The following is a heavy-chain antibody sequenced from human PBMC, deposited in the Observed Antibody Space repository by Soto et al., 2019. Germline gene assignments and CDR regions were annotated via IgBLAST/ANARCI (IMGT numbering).Heavy chain of an antibody. CDR3: TTGHSAGLY. J-gene: IGHJ4*02. D-gene: IGHD6-13*01. Sequence: EVQLVESRGGLVKPGGSLRLSCTASGFTFNNAWMSWVRHGPGKGLEWVGRIKSKTDGETTDYAAPVKGRFSISRDDSEHTLYLQINSLKTEDTAVNYCTTGHSAGLYWGQGTLVTVSS. V-gene: IGHV3-15*01. CDR2: IKSKTDGETT. CDR1: GFTFNNAW.